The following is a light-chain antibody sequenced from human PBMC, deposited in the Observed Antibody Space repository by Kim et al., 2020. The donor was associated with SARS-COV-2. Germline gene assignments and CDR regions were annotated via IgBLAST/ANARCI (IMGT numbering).Light chain of an antibody. CDR1: QTVSSN. J-gene: IGKJ5*01. CDR2: GAS. Sequence: VPPGERATLSCRASQTVSSNLGWYQQKPGQAPRLLIHGASTRATGIPARFSGSGSGTEFTLTISSLQSEDFAVYYCQQYEDRPLTFGQGTRLEIK. CDR3: QQYEDRPLT. V-gene: IGKV3-15*01.